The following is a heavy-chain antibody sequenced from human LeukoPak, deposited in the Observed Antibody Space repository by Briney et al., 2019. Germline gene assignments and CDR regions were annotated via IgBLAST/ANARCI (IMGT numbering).Heavy chain of an antibody. J-gene: IGHJ4*02. CDR3: ARVPGIRWQSSALDY. V-gene: IGHV1-18*01. CDR1: GYTFTSYG. D-gene: IGHD4-23*01. Sequence: GASVKVSCKASGYTFTSYGISWVRQAPGQGLEWMGWISAYNGNTNYAQKLQGRVTMTTDTSTSTAYMELRSLRSDDTAVYYCARVPGIRWQSSALDYWGQGTLVTVSS. CDR2: ISAYNGNT.